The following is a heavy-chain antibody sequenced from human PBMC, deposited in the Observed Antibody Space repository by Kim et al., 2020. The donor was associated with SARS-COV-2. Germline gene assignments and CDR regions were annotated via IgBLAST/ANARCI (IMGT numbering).Heavy chain of an antibody. D-gene: IGHD6-19*01. CDR2: ISPNDGNT. V-gene: IGHV1-18*01. Sequence: ASVKVSCKASGYTFTNYGISWVRQAPGHGLEWMGWISPNDGNTNYAQNLQGRVTMTTDTYTSTAYMELRSLRSDDTAVYYGARDHRGSRSGWFLVDYWGQETLVTGSS. CDR1: GYTFTNYG. J-gene: IGHJ4*02. CDR3: ARDHRGSRSGWFLVDY.